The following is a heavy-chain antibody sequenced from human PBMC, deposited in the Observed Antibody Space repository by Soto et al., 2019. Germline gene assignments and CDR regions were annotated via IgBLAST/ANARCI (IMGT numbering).Heavy chain of an antibody. V-gene: IGHV1-24*01. J-gene: IGHJ4*02. D-gene: IGHD5-12*01. CDR3: AATYTVATITIDY. CDR1: GFTLTALS. CDR2: FDPEDGET. Sequence: ASGKVSCQVSGFTLTALSIHWVRQAPGKGLEWMGGFDPEDGETIYAQKFQGRVTMTEDTSADTAYMDLSSLRSEDTAVYYCAATYTVATITIDYWGQGTLVTVSS.